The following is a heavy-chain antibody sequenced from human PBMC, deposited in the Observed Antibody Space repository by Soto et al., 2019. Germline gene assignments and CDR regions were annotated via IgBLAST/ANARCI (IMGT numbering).Heavy chain of an antibody. Sequence: QVQLVQSGAEVKKPGSSVKVSCKASGGTFSSYAMSWVRQAPGQGLEWMGGIIPIFGTANYAQKFQGRVTITADKSTSTAYMELSSLRSEDTAVYYCASCIAAAGPRRDDAFDIWGQGTMVTVSS. CDR3: ASCIAAAGPRRDDAFDI. V-gene: IGHV1-69*06. CDR1: GGTFSSYA. CDR2: IIPIFGTA. D-gene: IGHD6-13*01. J-gene: IGHJ3*02.